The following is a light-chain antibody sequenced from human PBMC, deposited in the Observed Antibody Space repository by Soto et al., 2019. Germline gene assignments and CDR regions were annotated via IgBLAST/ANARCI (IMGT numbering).Light chain of an antibody. J-gene: IGKJ2*01. CDR3: QQYNDWPPMYT. CDR2: GAS. CDR1: QSISNR. V-gene: IGKV3-15*01. Sequence: EIVMTQSPATLSMSPGERAILSCRASQSISNRLAWYQQRPGQAPRLLIYGASTRATGIPARFSGSGSGTEFTLTIASLQSEDFAVYYCQQYNDWPPMYTFGQGTRLESK.